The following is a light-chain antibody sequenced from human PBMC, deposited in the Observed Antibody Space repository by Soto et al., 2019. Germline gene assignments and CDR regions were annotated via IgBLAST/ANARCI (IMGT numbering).Light chain of an antibody. V-gene: IGKV3-20*01. CDR2: GAS. CDR1: RSISSSY. J-gene: IGKJ1*01. Sequence: EVVLTQSPGTLSLSPGERATLSCRTSRSISSSYLAWYQQKPGQAPRLLIYGASSRANGIPDRFSGSGSGTDFPLTISRLEPEDFAVYYCQHYASSPRTFGQGTKVEVK. CDR3: QHYASSPRT.